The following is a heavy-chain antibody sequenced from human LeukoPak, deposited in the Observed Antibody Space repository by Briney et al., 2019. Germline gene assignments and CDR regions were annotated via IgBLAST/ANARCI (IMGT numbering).Heavy chain of an antibody. V-gene: IGHV4-34*01. D-gene: IGHD2-15*01. CDR3: ASRSLTLAAARCFDD. J-gene: IGHJ4*03. CDR2: IDHRGIS. Sequence: SETLSLTCSVHAESFSAYFWSWIRQVPGRGLEWIGEIDHRGISNYNPSLKSRATILVDTSNNRFSLSLASVTAADTATYYCASRSLTLAAARCFDDWGQGTVVTVSS. CDR1: AESFSAYF.